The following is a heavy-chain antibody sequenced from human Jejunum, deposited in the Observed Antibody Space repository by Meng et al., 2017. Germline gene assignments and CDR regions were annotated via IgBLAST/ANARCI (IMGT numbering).Heavy chain of an antibody. Sequence: HVQLVQSGAEVKTPGASVKVSCKASGYTFSSLHINWVRQATGQGPEWMGWMSPENGNTAYAQKFQGRVTMTRDTSVSTAYMELSGLTSDDSGVYYCARGVNAGVDYWGQGTLVTVSS. J-gene: IGHJ4*02. CDR1: GYTFSSLH. V-gene: IGHV1-8*01. CDR2: MSPENGNT. D-gene: IGHD7-27*01. CDR3: ARGVNAGVDY.